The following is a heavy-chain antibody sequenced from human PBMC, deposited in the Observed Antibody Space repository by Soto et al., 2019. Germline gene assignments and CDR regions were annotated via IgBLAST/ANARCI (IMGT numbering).Heavy chain of an antibody. CDR3: AKDGLRRGYYRRRYFDF. V-gene: IGHV3-30*18. CDR1: GFTFSSYG. Sequence: QVQLVESGGGVVQPGRSLRLSCAASGFTFSSYGMHWVRQAPGKGLEWVAVISYDGSNKYYADSVKGRFTISRDNSKNTLYLQMNSLRAEDTAVYYCAKDGLRRGYYRRRYFDFWGQGTLVTVSS. D-gene: IGHD3-22*01. J-gene: IGHJ4*02. CDR2: ISYDGSNK.